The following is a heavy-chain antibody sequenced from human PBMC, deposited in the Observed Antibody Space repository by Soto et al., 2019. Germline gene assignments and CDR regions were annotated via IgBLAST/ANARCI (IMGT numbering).Heavy chain of an antibody. J-gene: IGHJ4*02. CDR1: GCSISSGGYY. D-gene: IGHD2-15*01. Sequence: SETLSLPCPVSGCSISSGGYYWSWIRQHPGKGLEWIGYIYYSGSTYYNPSLKSRVTISVDTSKNQFSLKLSSVTAADTAVYYCARDPRYCSGGSCYPYWGQGTLVTVSS. CDR2: IYYSGST. CDR3: ARDPRYCSGGSCYPY. V-gene: IGHV4-31*03.